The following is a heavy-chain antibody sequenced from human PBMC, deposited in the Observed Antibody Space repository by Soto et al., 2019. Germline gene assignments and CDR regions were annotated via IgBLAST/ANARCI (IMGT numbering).Heavy chain of an antibody. D-gene: IGHD3-10*01. CDR2: ISSSSSYF. CDR1: GITFSPYG. V-gene: IGHV3-21*04. CDR3: AKDRGDYYGSGSYYRSHDAFDI. J-gene: IGHJ3*02. Sequence: GGSLRLSCAASGITFSPYGMNWVRQAPGKGLERVSFISSSSSYFYYGDSVRGRFTISRDNSKNTLYLQMNSLRAEDTAVYYCAKDRGDYYGSGSYYRSHDAFDIWGQGTMVTVSS.